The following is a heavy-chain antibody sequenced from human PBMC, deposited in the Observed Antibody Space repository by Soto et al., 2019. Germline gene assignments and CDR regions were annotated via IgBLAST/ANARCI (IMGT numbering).Heavy chain of an antibody. CDR1: GFTFSNNA. CDR2: ISASGANT. V-gene: IGHV3-23*01. CDR3: ATAKSTGVVVPFDY. Sequence: EVQLLESGGGLVQPGGSLRLSCAASGFTFSNNAMNWVRQAPGKGLEWVSVISASGANTYYSDSVKGRFTISRDNSKNTLDLQMNTLRAEDTAVYYCATAKSTGVVVPFDYWGQGTLVTVSS. D-gene: IGHD2-2*01. J-gene: IGHJ4*02.